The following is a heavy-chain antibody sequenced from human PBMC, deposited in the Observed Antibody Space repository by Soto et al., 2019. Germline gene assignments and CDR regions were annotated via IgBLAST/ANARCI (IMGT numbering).Heavy chain of an antibody. D-gene: IGHD5-18*01. CDR2: LIPIFGTA. Sequence: QVQLVQSGAEVKKPGSSVKVSCKASGGTFSSYAISWVRQAPGQGLEWMGGLIPIFGTANYAQKFQGRVTITADESTSTAYMELSSLRSEDTAVYYCAKADGYSYGFPYNWFDPWGQGPLVTVYS. CDR3: AKADGYSYGFPYNWFDP. J-gene: IGHJ5*02. CDR1: GGTFSSYA. V-gene: IGHV1-69*01.